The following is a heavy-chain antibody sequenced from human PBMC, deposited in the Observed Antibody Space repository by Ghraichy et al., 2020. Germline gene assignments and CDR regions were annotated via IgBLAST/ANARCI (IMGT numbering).Heavy chain of an antibody. V-gene: IGHV4-34*01. Sequence: LEKKEEINHSGSTNYNPSLKSRVTISVDTSKNQFSLKLSSVTAADKAVYYCARMYSSSSLLYYYFDYWG. J-gene: IGHJ4*01. CDR2: INHSGST. D-gene: IGHD6-6*01. CDR3: ARMYSSSSLLYYYFDY.